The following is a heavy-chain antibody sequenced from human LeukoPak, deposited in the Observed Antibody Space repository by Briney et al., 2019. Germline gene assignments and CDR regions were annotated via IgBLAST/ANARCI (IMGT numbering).Heavy chain of an antibody. CDR1: GGSISSYY. D-gene: IGHD2-2*01. V-gene: IGHV4-59*01. CDR3: ARVPAATRGAWWFDP. CDR2: IYYGGST. Sequence: KPSETLSLTCTVSGGSISSYYWSWIRQPPGKGLEWIGYIYYGGSTNYNPSLKSRVTISVDTSRNQFSLKLSSVTAADTAVYYCARVPAATRGAWWFDPWGQGTLVTVSS. J-gene: IGHJ5*02.